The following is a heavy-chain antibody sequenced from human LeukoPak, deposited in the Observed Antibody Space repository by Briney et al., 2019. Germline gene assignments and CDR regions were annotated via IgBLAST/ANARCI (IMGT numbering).Heavy chain of an antibody. D-gene: IGHD5-24*01. CDR1: GFTFGSYW. CDR2: ISGSGGST. Sequence: QSGGSLRLSCATSGFTFGSYWMTWVRQAPGKGLEWVSGISGSGGSTYYADSVKGRFTVSRDNSKNTLYLQMNSLRAEDTAVYYCAKALEVATVLRAFDIWGQGTMVTVSS. V-gene: IGHV3-23*01. CDR3: AKALEVATVLRAFDI. J-gene: IGHJ3*02.